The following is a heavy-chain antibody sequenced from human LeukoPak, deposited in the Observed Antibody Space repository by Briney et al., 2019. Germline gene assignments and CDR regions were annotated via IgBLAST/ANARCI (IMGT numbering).Heavy chain of an antibody. J-gene: IGHJ6*02. CDR1: GITFSSYS. V-gene: IGHV3-48*01. CDR2: ISSSGSTK. Sequence: PGGSLRLSCGASGITFSSYSMNWVRQAPGKGLEWVSYISSSGSTKYYADSVKGRFTISRDNARNSLYLQMNSLKTEDTAVYYCTTEVGTATENMDVWGQGTTVTVSS. D-gene: IGHD5-18*01. CDR3: TTEVGTATENMDV.